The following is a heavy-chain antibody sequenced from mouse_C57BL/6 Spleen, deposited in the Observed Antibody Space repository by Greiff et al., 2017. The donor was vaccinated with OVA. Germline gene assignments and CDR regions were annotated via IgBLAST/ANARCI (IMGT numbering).Heavy chain of an antibody. Sequence: QVQLQQPGAELVMPGASVKLSCKASGYTFTSYWMHWVKQRPGQGLEWIGEIDPSDSYTNYNQKFKGKSTLTVDKSSSTAYMQLRSLTSEDSAVYYCARRGITTVVATDSFDYWGQGTTLTVSS. CDR2: IDPSDSYT. V-gene: IGHV1-69*01. CDR1: GYTFTSYW. D-gene: IGHD1-1*01. CDR3: ARRGITTVVATDSFDY. J-gene: IGHJ2*01.